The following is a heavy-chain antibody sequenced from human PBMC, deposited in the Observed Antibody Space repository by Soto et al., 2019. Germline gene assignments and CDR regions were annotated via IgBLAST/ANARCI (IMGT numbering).Heavy chain of an antibody. J-gene: IGHJ5*02. CDR3: ARVIRGADYNPPLDT. D-gene: IGHD3-10*01. V-gene: IGHV1-2*02. CDR2: INPYSGGA. Sequence: QVQLLQSGAEVKKPGASVKVSCKASGYTFTGYFMNWVRQAPGQGLEWMGWINPYSGGAEYAQCFQGRVTMTRDTSISTVYMELSRLRFDHTAVYYCARVIRGADYNPPLDTWGQATVVTVSS. CDR1: GYTFTGYF.